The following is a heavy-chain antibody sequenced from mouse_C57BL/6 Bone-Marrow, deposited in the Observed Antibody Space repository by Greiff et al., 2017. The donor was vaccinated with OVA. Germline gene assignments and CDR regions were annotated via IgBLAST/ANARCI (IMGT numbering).Heavy chain of an antibody. Sequence: VKLVESGAELARPGASVKLSCKASGYTFTSYGISWVKQRTGQGLEWIGEIYPRSGNTYYNEKFKGKATLTVDKSSSTAYMELRSLTTEDYAVYFCARRPVAPFDYWGKGTTLTVSS. V-gene: IGHV1-81*01. D-gene: IGHD1-1*01. J-gene: IGHJ2*01. CDR2: IYPRSGNT. CDR3: ARRPVAPFDY. CDR1: GYTFTSYG.